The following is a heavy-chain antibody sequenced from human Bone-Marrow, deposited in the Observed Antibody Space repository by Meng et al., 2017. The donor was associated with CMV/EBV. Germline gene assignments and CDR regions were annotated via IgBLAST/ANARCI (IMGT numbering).Heavy chain of an antibody. J-gene: IGHJ4*02. CDR3: ARDRRGGSITIFGVAFDY. CDR2: ISSSSSYI. CDR1: EFTFSDYY. V-gene: IGHV3-11*06. Sequence: GESLKISCAASEFTFSDYYMSWIRQAPGKGLEWVSSISSSSSYIYYADSVKGRFTISRDNAKNSLYLQMNSLRAEDTAVYYCARDRRGGSITIFGVAFDYWGQGTLVTVSS. D-gene: IGHD3-3*01.